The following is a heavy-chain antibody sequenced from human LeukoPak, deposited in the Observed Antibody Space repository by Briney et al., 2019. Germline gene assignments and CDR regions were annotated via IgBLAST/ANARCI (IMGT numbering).Heavy chain of an antibody. V-gene: IGHV4-39*02. CDR2: IYDSGST. Sequence: SETLSLTRTVSGGSIRSSYYYWGWIRQPPGKGLEWIGSIYDSGSTYYNPSLKSRVTISVDTSKNQFSLKLNSVTAADTAVYYCARDAPYYGDYEGVFDYWGQGTLVTVSS. D-gene: IGHD4-17*01. CDR3: ARDAPYYGDYEGVFDY. J-gene: IGHJ4*02. CDR1: GGSIRSSYYY.